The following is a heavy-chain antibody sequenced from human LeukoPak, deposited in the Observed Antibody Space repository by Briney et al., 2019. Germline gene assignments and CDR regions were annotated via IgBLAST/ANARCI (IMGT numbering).Heavy chain of an antibody. J-gene: IGHJ4*02. CDR1: GFTFSSYW. Sequence: GGSLRLSCAASGFTFSSYWMSWVRQAPGKGLEWVANIKQDGSEKYYVDSVKGRFTISRDNAKNSLYLQMNSLRAEDTAVYYCARETFGSPEWYPGVWGQGTLVTVSS. CDR2: IKQDGSEK. V-gene: IGHV3-7*01. CDR3: ARETFGSPEWYPGV. D-gene: IGHD3-3*01.